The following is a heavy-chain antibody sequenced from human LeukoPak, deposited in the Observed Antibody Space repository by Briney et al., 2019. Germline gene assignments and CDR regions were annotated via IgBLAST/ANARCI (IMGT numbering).Heavy chain of an antibody. V-gene: IGHV3-30-3*01. D-gene: IGHD3-16*01. CDR3: VRDNGGEHL. CDR1: GFTFDRYP. CDR2: ISYDGSYK. Sequence: GGSLRLSCAASGFTFDRYPMHWVRQAPGKGLEWVALISYDGSYKFYGDSVKGRFTISRDNAKNTLYLQMNSLRDDDTAVYYCVRDNGGEHLWGQGTLVTVSS. J-gene: IGHJ4*02.